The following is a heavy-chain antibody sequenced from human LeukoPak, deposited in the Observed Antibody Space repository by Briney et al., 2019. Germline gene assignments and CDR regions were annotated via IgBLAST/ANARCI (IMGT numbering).Heavy chain of an antibody. CDR2: IYYTGST. V-gene: IGHV4-39*07. J-gene: IGHJ4*02. CDR1: GGSFSSSSYY. Sequence: SETLSLTCTVSGGSFSSSSYYWGWIRQPPGKGLEWIGSIYYTGSTYYNPSLKSRITISVDTSKKQFSLELSSVTAADTAIYFCARRKRVSGGPFDYWGQGTLVTVSS. CDR3: ARRKRVSGGPFDY. D-gene: IGHD6-19*01.